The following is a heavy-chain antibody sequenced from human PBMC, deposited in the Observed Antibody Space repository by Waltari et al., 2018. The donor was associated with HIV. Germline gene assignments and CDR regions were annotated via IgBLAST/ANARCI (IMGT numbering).Heavy chain of an antibody. V-gene: IGHV1-69-2*01. D-gene: IGHD5-18*01. CDR3: ISGYSDRKNRGTMDFDY. J-gene: IGHJ4*02. CDR2: VDPEDGET. CDR1: GYTFTDYY. Sequence: EVQLVQSGAEVKKPGATVKISCKVSGYTFTDYYMHWVQQAPGKGLEWMGLVDPEDGETIYAEKFQGRVTITADTSTDTAYMELSSLRSEDTAVYYCISGYSDRKNRGTMDFDYWGQGTLVTVSS.